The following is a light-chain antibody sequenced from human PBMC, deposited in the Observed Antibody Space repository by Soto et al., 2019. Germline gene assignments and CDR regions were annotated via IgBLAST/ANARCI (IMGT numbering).Light chain of an antibody. CDR3: QQYGNSPYT. CDR1: QSVTSNY. CDR2: GAS. J-gene: IGKJ2*01. V-gene: IGKV3-20*01. Sequence: EIVLTQSPGTLSLSPGERAALSCRASQSVTSNYLAWYQQRPGQAPRLLIYGASSRATAIPGRFSGSGSGTDFTLTISRLEPEDFAVYYCQQYGNSPYTFGQGTKLEIK.